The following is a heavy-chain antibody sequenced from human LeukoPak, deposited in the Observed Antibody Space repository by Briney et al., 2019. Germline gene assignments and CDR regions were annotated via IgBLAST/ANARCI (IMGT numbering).Heavy chain of an antibody. Sequence: SVKVSCKSSGGTFSSYAISWVRQAPGQGLEWMGRIIPIFGTANYAQKFQGRVTITADKSTSTAYMELSSLRSEDTAVYYCASAYYYDSSGYAFQQWGEATLVTVSS. CDR1: GGTFSSYA. J-gene: IGHJ1*01. CDR3: ASAYYYDSSGYAFQQ. D-gene: IGHD3-22*01. CDR2: IIPIFGTA. V-gene: IGHV1-69*06.